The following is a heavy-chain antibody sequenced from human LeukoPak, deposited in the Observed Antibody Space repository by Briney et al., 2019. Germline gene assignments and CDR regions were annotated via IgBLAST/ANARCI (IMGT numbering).Heavy chain of an antibody. CDR1: GFSFSNYW. CDR2: IKKDGSDK. D-gene: IGHD5-18*01. CDR3: ARQRGYNYGYNDY. V-gene: IGHV3-7*03. Sequence: GGSLRLSCAASGFSFSNYWMSWVRQAPGKGLEWVANIKKDGSDKYYVDSVKGRFTISKDNAKNSLYLQMNSLRAEDMAVYYCARQRGYNYGYNDYWGQGTLVPVSS. J-gene: IGHJ4*02.